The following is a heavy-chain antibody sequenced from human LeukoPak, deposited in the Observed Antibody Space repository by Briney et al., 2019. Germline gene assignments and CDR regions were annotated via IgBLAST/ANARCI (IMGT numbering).Heavy chain of an antibody. CDR1: GGSISSGSYY. J-gene: IGHJ5*02. V-gene: IGHV4-61*02. CDR2: IYTSGST. Sequence: SQTLSLTCTVSGGSISSGSYYWSWIRQPAGKGLEWIGRIYTSGSTNYNPSLKSRVTISVDTSKNQFSLKLSSVTAADTAVYYCARGGDSSGSPFDPWGQGTLVTVSS. D-gene: IGHD3-22*01. CDR3: ARGGDSSGSPFDP.